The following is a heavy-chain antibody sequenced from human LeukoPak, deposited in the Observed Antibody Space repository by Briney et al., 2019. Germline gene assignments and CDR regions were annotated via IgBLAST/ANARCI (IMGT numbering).Heavy chain of an antibody. CDR3: ARRRKDLNWFDP. CDR2: INYSGRT. CDR1: GDSISSSDFY. V-gene: IGHV4-39*01. J-gene: IGHJ5*02. Sequence: SETLSLTCTVSGDSISSSDFYWGWIRRPPGKGLEWIALINYSGRTFYNPSLESRVTIFVDMSKNQFSLRLNSVTAADTAVYYCARRRKDLNWFDPWGQGTLVTVSS.